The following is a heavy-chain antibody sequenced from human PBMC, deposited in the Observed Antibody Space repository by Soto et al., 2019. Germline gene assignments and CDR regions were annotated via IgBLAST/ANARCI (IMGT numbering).Heavy chain of an antibody. CDR3: ARHWGSSSSGNYYYGMDV. CDR1: GYSFTSYW. V-gene: IGHV5-51*01. Sequence: RGESLKISCKGSGYSFTSYWTGWVRQMPGKGLEWMGIIYPGDSDTRYSPSFQGQVTISADKSISTAYLQWSSLKASDTAMYYCARHWGSSSSGNYYYGMDVWGQGTTVTVSS. CDR2: IYPGDSDT. J-gene: IGHJ6*02. D-gene: IGHD6-6*01.